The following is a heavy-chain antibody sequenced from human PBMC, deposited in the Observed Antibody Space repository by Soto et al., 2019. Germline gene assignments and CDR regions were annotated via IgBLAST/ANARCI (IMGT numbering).Heavy chain of an antibody. CDR3: ARGEGRLVGTWFDP. CDR1: GGSFSRYY. J-gene: IGHJ5*02. CDR2: INHSGST. D-gene: IGHD5-12*01. V-gene: IGHV4-34*01. Sequence: QVQLQQWGAGLLKPSETLSLTCDVYGGSFSRYYWNWIRQPPGKGLEWLGEINHSGSTNYNPSLDSRVTISLDTSKTQFSLKLTSVTAADTAVYYCARGEGRLVGTWFDPWCQGSLVTVSS.